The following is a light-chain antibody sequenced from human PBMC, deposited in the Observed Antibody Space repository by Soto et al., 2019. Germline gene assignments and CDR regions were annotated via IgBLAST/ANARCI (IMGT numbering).Light chain of an antibody. V-gene: IGKV1-9*01. Sequence: DIQLTQAPSFLSASAGDRVSITCRASQAISSYLAWYQQKPGRAPKLLIYAASSLQSGVPSRFSGIGSGTEFTLTISSLQPDDFATYYCQQYNSYWTFGQGTKVDIK. CDR2: AAS. CDR3: QQYNSYWT. CDR1: QAISSY. J-gene: IGKJ1*01.